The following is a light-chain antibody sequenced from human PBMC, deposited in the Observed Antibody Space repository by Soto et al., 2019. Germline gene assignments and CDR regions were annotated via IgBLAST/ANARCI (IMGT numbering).Light chain of an antibody. CDR3: QQVKHYHLT. CDR1: QDISTH. J-gene: IGKJ4*01. V-gene: IGKV1-9*01. Sequence: DIQLTQSPSFLSASVGDRVTITCRASQDISTHLAWYQQKPGRAPKLLIFSASTLQSGVPSGFSGSGSATESPLAISSLQPEDFASYYCQQVKHYHLTVGGGTKVEIK. CDR2: SAS.